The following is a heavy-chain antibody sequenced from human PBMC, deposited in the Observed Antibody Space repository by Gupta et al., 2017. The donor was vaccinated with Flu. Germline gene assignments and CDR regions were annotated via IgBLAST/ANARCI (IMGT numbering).Heavy chain of an antibody. V-gene: IGHV3-53*04. Sequence: EVQLVESGGGLVQPGGSLRLSCAASGFTVSSNYMSWVRQAPGKGLEWVSVIYSGGSTYYEDSVKGRFTISRHNSKNTLYLQMDSLRAEDTAVYYCARGVPDEDGWTEGYWGQGTLVTVSS. CDR3: ARGVPDEDGWTEGY. CDR2: IYSGGST. D-gene: IGHD3/OR15-3a*01. CDR1: GFTVSSNY. J-gene: IGHJ4*02.